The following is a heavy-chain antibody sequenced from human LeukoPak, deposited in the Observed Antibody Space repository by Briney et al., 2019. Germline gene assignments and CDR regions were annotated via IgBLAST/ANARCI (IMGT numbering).Heavy chain of an antibody. J-gene: IGHJ4*02. CDR3: AREWAIAVAGPNFDY. D-gene: IGHD6-19*01. CDR1: GYTFTSYY. V-gene: IGHV1-46*01. CDR2: INPSGGST. Sequence: ASVKVSCKASGYTFTSYYMHWLRQAPGQGLEWMGIINPSGGSTSYAQKFQGRVTMTRDTSTSTVYMELSSLRSEDTAVYYCAREWAIAVAGPNFDYWGQGTLVTVSS.